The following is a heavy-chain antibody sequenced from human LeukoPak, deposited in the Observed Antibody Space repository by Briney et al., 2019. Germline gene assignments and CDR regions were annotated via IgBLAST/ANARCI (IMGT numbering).Heavy chain of an antibody. CDR1: GGSFSGYY. Sequence: SETLSLTCAVYGGSFSGYYWSWIRQPPGKGLEWIGEINHSGSTNYNPSLKSRVTISVDTSKNQFSLKLSPVTAADTAVYYCARDGSNWSNDYYHGVDVWGQGTTVTVSS. J-gene: IGHJ6*02. D-gene: IGHD4-11*01. V-gene: IGHV4-34*01. CDR2: INHSGST. CDR3: ARDGSNWSNDYYHGVDV.